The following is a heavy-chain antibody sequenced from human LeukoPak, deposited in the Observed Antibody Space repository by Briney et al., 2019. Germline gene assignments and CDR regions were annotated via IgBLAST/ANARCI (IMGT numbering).Heavy chain of an antibody. Sequence: SVKVSCKASGGTFSSYVVNWVRQAPGQGLEWMGGILPIFGTAIYAQQFQGRVTITADESTTTAYMEVNRLRSDDTAVYYCARAEDQGRYFDWLPGFDPWGQGTLVTVSS. J-gene: IGHJ5*02. V-gene: IGHV1-69*13. CDR2: ILPIFGTA. CDR1: GGTFSSYV. D-gene: IGHD3-9*01. CDR3: ARAEDQGRYFDWLPGFDP.